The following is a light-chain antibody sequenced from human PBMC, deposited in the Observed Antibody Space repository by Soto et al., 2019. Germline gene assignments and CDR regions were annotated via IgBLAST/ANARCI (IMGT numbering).Light chain of an antibody. V-gene: IGKV1-39*01. J-gene: IGKJ5*01. Sequence: DIQMTQSRSSLCPSVGGRGTITCRASQSISSYLNWYQQKPGKAPKLLIYAASTLQSGVPSRFSGSGSGTDVTLTISSLQPEDFATYYCQQANSFTITFGQVGRL. CDR1: QSISSY. CDR3: QQANSFTIT. CDR2: AAS.